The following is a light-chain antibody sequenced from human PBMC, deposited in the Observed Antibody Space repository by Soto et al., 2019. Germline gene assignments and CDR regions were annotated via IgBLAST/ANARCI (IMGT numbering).Light chain of an antibody. V-gene: IGKV3-15*01. Sequence: EIVLTQSPGTLSVSPGERGTISCRASQGVSSNLAWYQQKPGQAPRLLIYGASTRATGIPAKFSGGGSGTEFTLTISSLQSEDFAIYYCQQYGSSLVTFGPGTKVEIK. CDR3: QQYGSSLVT. CDR2: GAS. J-gene: IGKJ3*01. CDR1: QGVSSN.